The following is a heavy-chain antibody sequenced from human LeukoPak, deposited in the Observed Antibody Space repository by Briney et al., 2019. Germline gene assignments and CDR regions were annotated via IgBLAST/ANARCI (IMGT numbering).Heavy chain of an antibody. CDR2: INQDGSKK. J-gene: IGHJ4*02. V-gene: IGHV3-7*01. Sequence: PGGSLRLSCTVSGFPVSINSMSWVRQAPGKGLEWVANINQDGSKKFYVDSVKGRFTISRDNAKNALYLQMNILRAEDRGVYFCARGQTLTFWGQGTLVSASS. CDR3: ARGQTLTF. CDR1: GFPVSINS.